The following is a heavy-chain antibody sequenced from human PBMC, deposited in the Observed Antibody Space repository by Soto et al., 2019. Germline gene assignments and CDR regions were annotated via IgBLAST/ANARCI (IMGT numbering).Heavy chain of an antibody. Sequence: GGSLRLSCAASGFTFSSYAMSWVRQALGKGLEWVSAISGSGGSTYYADSVKGRFTISRDNSKNTLYLQMNSLRAEDTAVYYCAKACSSTRPDYYYYGMDVWGQGTTVTVSS. CDR2: ISGSGGST. V-gene: IGHV3-23*01. D-gene: IGHD2-2*01. J-gene: IGHJ6*02. CDR3: AKACSSTRPDYYYYGMDV. CDR1: GFTFSSYA.